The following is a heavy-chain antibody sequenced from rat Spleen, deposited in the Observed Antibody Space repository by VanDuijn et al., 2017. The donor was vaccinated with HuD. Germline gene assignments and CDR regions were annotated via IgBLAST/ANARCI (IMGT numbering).Heavy chain of an antibody. CDR2: IIYDGRVT. CDR1: GFTFSDYA. J-gene: IGHJ2*01. D-gene: IGHD1-11*01. CDR3: ARQKGGYSERFFDF. V-gene: IGHV5-17*01. Sequence: VQLEESGGGLIQPGGSLKLSCAASGFTFSDYAMAWVRQAPKKGLEWVATIIYDGRVTHYRDSVKGRFTISRNNAKSTLYLQMDSLRSEDTATYYCARQKGGYSERFFDFWGQGVMVTVSS.